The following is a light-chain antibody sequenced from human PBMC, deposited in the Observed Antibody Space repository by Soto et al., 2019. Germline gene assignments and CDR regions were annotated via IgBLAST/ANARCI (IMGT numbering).Light chain of an antibody. CDR3: HQYGTLPYA. CDR1: QRVSSNY. J-gene: IGKJ2*01. V-gene: IGKV3-20*01. Sequence: IALTQAQGTLSLSPGERATLSCRASQRVSSNYVAWYQHKPGQAPRLLIHGASTRATGIPDRFSGSGSGTEFTLTISRLEPEDFAVYYCHQYGTLPYAFGQGTKLQIK. CDR2: GAS.